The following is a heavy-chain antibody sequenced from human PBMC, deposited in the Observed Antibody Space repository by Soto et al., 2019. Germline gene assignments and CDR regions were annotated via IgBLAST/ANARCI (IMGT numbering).Heavy chain of an antibody. CDR3: ARVLTLNKQARGGNYYGMDV. CDR1: GYTFTSSG. D-gene: IGHD3-16*01. Sequence: QVQLVQSGAEVKKPGASVKVSCKSSGYTFTSSGISWVRQAPGQGLEWMGWISAYNGNTNYAQKLQGRVTMTTDTSTSTAYMDLRTLRSDDTAVYYCARVLTLNKQARGGNYYGMDVWGQGTTVTGSS. J-gene: IGHJ6*02. V-gene: IGHV1-18*01. CDR2: ISAYNGNT.